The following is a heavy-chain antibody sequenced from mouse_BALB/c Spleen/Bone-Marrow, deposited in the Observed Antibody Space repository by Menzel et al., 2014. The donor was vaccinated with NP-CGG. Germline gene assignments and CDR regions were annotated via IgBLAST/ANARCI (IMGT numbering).Heavy chain of an antibody. J-gene: IGHJ4*01. Sequence: DVMLVESGGGLVKPGGSLKLSCAASGFTFSSYAMSWVRQSPEKRLEGVAEISSGGSYTYYPDTVTGRFTISRDNAKNALYLEMSSLRSEDTAMYYCAREGLRRRAAMDYWGQGTSVTVSS. CDR3: AREGLRRRAAMDY. V-gene: IGHV5-9-4*01. CDR2: ISSGGSYT. CDR1: GFTFSSYA. D-gene: IGHD2-4*01.